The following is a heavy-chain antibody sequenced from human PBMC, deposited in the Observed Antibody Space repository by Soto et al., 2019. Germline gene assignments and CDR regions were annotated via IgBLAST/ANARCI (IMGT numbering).Heavy chain of an antibody. Sequence: QVQLVESGGGLVKPGGSLRLSCAASGFTFSDYYMSWIRQAPGKGLEWVSYISSSGSTIYYADSVKGRFTISRDNAKNSLYLQKNSLRAEDTAVYYCASTPRPFSRAVPAGDDAFDIWGQGTMVTVSS. CDR1: GFTFSDYY. J-gene: IGHJ3*02. CDR2: ISSSGSTI. D-gene: IGHD2-2*01. V-gene: IGHV3-11*01. CDR3: ASTPRPFSRAVPAGDDAFDI.